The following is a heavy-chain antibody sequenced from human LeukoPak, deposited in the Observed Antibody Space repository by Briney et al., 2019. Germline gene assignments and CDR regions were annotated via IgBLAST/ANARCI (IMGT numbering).Heavy chain of an antibody. D-gene: IGHD3-16*02. J-gene: IGHJ6*03. CDR1: GFTFSSYS. CDR3: AGDRGGIGYYMDV. V-gene: IGHV3-48*01. Sequence: GGSLRLSCAASGFTFSSYSMNWVCHAPGKGLGRVSYISSRSGDIYYADSLKGRFTIYRDNAKTSLYLQMNSLRAQDTAVYYCAGDRGGIGYYMDVWGKGTTVTVPS. CDR2: ISSRSGDI.